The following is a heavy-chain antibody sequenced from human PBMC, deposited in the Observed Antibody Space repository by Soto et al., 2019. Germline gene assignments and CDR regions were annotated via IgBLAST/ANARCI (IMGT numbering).Heavy chain of an antibody. V-gene: IGHV4-59*01. Sequence: SETLSLTCTVSGGSISSYYWSWIRQPPGKGLEWIGYIYYSGSTNYNPSLKSRVTISVDTSKNQFSLKLSSVTAADTAVYYCARVGWFGEFTYYYYYMDVWGKGTTVTVSS. D-gene: IGHD3-10*01. CDR2: IYYSGST. CDR3: ARVGWFGEFTYYYYYMDV. J-gene: IGHJ6*03. CDR1: GGSISSYY.